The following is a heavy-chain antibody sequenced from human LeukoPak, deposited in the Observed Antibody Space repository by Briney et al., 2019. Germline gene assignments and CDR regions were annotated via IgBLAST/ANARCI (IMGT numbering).Heavy chain of an antibody. CDR1: GGSISSYY. J-gene: IGHJ4*02. CDR3: ARRIITMVRGVIINGAYFDY. Sequence: KPSETLSLTCTVSGGSISSYYWSWIRQPPGKGLEWIGYIYYSGSTNYNPSLKSRVTISVDTSKNQFSLKLSSVTAADTAVYYCARRIITMVRGVIINGAYFDYWGQGTLVTVSS. CDR2: IYYSGST. D-gene: IGHD3-10*01. V-gene: IGHV4-59*08.